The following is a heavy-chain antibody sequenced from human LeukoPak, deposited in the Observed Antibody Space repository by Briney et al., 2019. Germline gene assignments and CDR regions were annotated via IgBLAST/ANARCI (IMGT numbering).Heavy chain of an antibody. CDR1: GFTFSSYS. V-gene: IGHV3-21*01. Sequence: GGPLRLSCAASGFTFSSYSMNWVRQAPGKGLEWVSSISSTSSYIDYADSVKGRFTISRDNAKNSLYLQMNSLRAEDTAVYYCARDTDYGDSGLDYWGQGTLVTVSS. J-gene: IGHJ4*02. CDR3: ARDTDYGDSGLDY. D-gene: IGHD4-17*01. CDR2: ISSTSSYI.